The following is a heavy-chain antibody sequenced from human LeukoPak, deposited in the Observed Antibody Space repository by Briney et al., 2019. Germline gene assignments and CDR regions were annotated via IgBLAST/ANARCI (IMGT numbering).Heavy chain of an antibody. CDR2: VNHSGGT. V-gene: IGHV4-34*01. CDR3: ATRSL. Sequence: SETLSLTCAVYGESLSVYYWSWIRQPPGKGLEWIGEVNHSGGTNYSPSLKSRVTIPVDTSKNQFSLKLTSVTAADTAVYYCATRSLWGQGTLVTVSS. CDR1: GESLSVYY. D-gene: IGHD3-10*01. J-gene: IGHJ4*02.